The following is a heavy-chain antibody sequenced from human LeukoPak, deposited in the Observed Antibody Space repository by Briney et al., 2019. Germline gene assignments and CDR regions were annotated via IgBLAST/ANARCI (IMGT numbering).Heavy chain of an antibody. J-gene: IGHJ3*02. V-gene: IGHV3-48*01. CDR1: GFTFSSYE. CDR3: ARAKRNGFDI. CDR2: IRSSSTTI. Sequence: PGGSLRLSCAASGFTFSSYEMNWVRQAPGKGLEWVSYIRSSSTTIYYADSVKGRFTISRDNAKNSLYLQMNSLRAEDTAVYYCARAKRNGFDIWGQGTMVTVSS.